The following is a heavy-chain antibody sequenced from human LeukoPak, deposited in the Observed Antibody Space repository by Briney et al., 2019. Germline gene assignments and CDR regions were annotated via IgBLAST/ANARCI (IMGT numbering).Heavy chain of an antibody. CDR3: ARLLWLVTAALDL. Sequence: SETLSLTRTVSGGSISRYYWSWIRQPAGKGLEWIGYIYDSGTTKYNISLQSRVTISVDTSKNQFTLKCTSMTAANTAVYYCARLLWLVTAALDLWRQGPLVTVSS. V-gene: IGHV4-59*12. D-gene: IGHD5-18*01. CDR2: IYDSGTT. CDR1: GGSISRYY. J-gene: IGHJ5*02.